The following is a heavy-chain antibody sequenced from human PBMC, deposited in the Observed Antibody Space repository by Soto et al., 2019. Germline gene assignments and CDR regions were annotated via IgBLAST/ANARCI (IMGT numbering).Heavy chain of an antibody. D-gene: IGHD6-25*01. CDR2: ISYDGSNK. Sequence: QVQLVESGGGVVQPGRSLRLSCAASGFTFSSYAMHWVRQAPGKGLEWVAVISYDGSNKYYADSVKGRFTISRDNSKNTLYLQMNSLRPEDTAVYYCARDRLATVRYYYYGMDVWGQGTTVTVSS. V-gene: IGHV3-30-3*01. CDR3: ARDRLATVRYYYYGMDV. J-gene: IGHJ6*02. CDR1: GFTFSSYA.